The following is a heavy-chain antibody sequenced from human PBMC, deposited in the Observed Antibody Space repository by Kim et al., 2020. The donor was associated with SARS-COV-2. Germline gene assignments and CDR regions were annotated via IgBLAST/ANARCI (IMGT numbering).Heavy chain of an antibody. CDR1: GGSISSSSYY. J-gene: IGHJ4*02. V-gene: IGHV4-39*01. CDR2: IYYSGST. CDR3: ARLQRRSITIFGVVRGYFDY. Sequence: SGTLSLTCTVSGGSISSSSYYWGWIRQPPGKGLEWIGSIYYSGSTYYNPSLKSRVTISVDTSKNQFSLKLSSVTAADTAVYYCARLQRRSITIFGVVRGYFDYWGQGTLVTVSS. D-gene: IGHD3-3*01.